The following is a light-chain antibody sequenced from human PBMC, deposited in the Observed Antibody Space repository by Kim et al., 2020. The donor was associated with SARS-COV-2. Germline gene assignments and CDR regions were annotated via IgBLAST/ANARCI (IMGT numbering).Light chain of an antibody. CDR2: EDN. Sequence: KTVTRSGTGSSGSIASNYVQWDQQRPGSAPTTVIYEDNQRPSGVPDRFSGSIDSSSNSASLTISGLKTEDEADYYCQSYDSSNPVVFGGGTQLTVL. V-gene: IGLV6-57*02. CDR3: QSYDSSNPVV. J-gene: IGLJ2*01. CDR1: SGSIASNY.